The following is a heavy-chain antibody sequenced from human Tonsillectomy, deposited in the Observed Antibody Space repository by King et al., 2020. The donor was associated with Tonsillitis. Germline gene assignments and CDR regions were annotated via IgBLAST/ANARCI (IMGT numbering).Heavy chain of an antibody. J-gene: IGHJ4*02. D-gene: IGHD3-22*01. V-gene: IGHV3-33*05. CDR3: ASPATPYGYLDY. Sequence: VQLVESGGGVVQPGRSLRLSCRASGFTFSDYGIHWVRRAPGKGLEWVAVISHDGGQGYYGDSVKGRFTISRDNSKNTVFLQMDRLRVEDTAVYYCASPATPYGYLDYWGQGTRVTVSS. CDR1: GFTFSDYG. CDR2: ISHDGGQG.